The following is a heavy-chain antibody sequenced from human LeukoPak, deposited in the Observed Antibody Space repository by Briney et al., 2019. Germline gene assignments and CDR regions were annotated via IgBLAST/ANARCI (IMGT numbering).Heavy chain of an antibody. V-gene: IGHV4-31*03. D-gene: IGHD6-6*01. CDR2: IYYSGST. J-gene: IGHJ6*03. CDR1: GGSISSGGYY. CDR3: ARGGIAARPDYYYYMDV. Sequence: SQTLSLTCTVSGGSISSGGYYWSWIRQHPGKGLEWIGYIYYSGSTYYNPSLKSRVTISVDTSKNQFSLKLSPVTAADTAVYYCARGGIAARPDYYYYMDVWGKGTTVTVSS.